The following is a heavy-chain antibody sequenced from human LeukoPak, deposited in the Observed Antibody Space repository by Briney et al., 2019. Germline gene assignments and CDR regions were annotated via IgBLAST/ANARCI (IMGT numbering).Heavy chain of an antibody. CDR3: AKYFDWLLSFDY. D-gene: IGHD3-9*01. CDR1: GFTFSSYA. CDR2: ISGSGGGT. V-gene: IGHV3-23*01. Sequence: PGGSLRLSCAASGFTFSSYAMSWVRQAPGKGLEWVSAISGSGGGTYYADSVKGRFTISRDNSKNTLYLQMNSLRAEDTAVYYCAKYFDWLLSFDYWGQGTLVTVSS. J-gene: IGHJ4*02.